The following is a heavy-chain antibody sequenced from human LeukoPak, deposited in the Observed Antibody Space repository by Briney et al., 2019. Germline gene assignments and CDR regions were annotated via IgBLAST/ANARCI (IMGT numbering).Heavy chain of an antibody. V-gene: IGHV1-69*13. CDR2: IIPIFGKA. CDR1: GGTFSSYA. D-gene: IGHD2-2*01. CDR3: ARDRWDIVVVLNWFDP. J-gene: IGHJ5*02. Sequence: SVKVSCKASGGTFSSYAISWMRQAPGQGLEWMGGIIPIFGKANYAQKFQGRVTITAGESTSTAYMELSSLRSEDTAVYYCARDRWDIVVVLNWFDPWGQGTLVTVSS.